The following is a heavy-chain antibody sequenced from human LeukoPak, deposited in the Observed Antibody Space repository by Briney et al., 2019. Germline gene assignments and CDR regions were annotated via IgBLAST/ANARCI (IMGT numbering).Heavy chain of an antibody. J-gene: IGHJ4*02. CDR1: GFTVSTNY. Sequence: TGGSLRLSCAASGFTVSTNYMNWVRQAPGKGLGWVSVLYSGGTTCYADSVKGRFTISRDSSKNTLYLQMNSLRAEDTAVYYCARGSGDVIDYWGQGTLVTVSS. D-gene: IGHD4-17*01. V-gene: IGHV3-53*01. CDR2: LYSGGTT. CDR3: ARGSGDVIDY.